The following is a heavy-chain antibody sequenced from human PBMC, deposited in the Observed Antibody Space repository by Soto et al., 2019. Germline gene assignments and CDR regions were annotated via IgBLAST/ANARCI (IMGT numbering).Heavy chain of an antibody. CDR3: ARLTVRPYYYYYGMDV. CDR2: IYPGDSDT. V-gene: IGHV5-51*01. Sequence: GESLKISCKGSGYSFTSYWIGWVRQMPGKGLEWMGIIYPGDSDTRYSPSFQGQVTISADKSISTAYLQWSSLKASDTAMYYCARLTVRPYYYYYGMDVWGQGTTVTVSS. J-gene: IGHJ6*02. D-gene: IGHD4-4*01. CDR1: GYSFTSYW.